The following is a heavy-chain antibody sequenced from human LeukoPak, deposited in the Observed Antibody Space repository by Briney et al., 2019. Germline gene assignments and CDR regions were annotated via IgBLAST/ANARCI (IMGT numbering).Heavy chain of an antibody. CDR3: ARRRYGGNEYYFDY. CDR1: GGTFSSYA. Sequence: ASVKVSCKASGGTFSSYAISWVRQAPGQGLAWMGGIIPIFGTANYAQKFQGRVTITADESTSTAYMELSSLRSEDTAVYYCARRRYGGNEYYFDYWGQGTLVTVSS. CDR2: IIPIFGTA. D-gene: IGHD4-23*01. J-gene: IGHJ4*02. V-gene: IGHV1-69*13.